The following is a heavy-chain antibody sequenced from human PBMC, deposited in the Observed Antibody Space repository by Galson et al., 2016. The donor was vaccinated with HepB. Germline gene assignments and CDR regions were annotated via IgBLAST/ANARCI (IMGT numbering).Heavy chain of an antibody. J-gene: IGHJ6*02. Sequence: MSWVRQAPGKGLEWVATFSGSDGSTFYGDSVKGRFTIARDSSKTRLFLQMNSLRVEDTAVYYCAKDLHPEVARSSSDFWRGHARRQSAGDYDIDVWGQGTTVTVSS. CDR2: FSGSDGST. D-gene: IGHD3-3*01. CDR3: AKDLHPEVARSSSDFWRGHARRQSAGDYDIDV. V-gene: IGHV3-23*01.